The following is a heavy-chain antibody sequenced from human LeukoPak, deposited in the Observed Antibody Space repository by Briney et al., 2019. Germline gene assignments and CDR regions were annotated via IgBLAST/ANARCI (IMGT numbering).Heavy chain of an antibody. CDR3: ESMWNDGVH. D-gene: IGHD1-1*01. Sequence: PSDTLSLTCTVSGRSISSSSYYWGWIRQPPGRGLEWIGRIYYSGSTYYNPSLKSRVTISVDTSKNQFSLKLSSVTAADTAVYYCESMWNDGVHWGQGTLVTVSS. CDR2: IYYSGST. V-gene: IGHV4-39*07. CDR1: GRSISSSSYY. J-gene: IGHJ4*02.